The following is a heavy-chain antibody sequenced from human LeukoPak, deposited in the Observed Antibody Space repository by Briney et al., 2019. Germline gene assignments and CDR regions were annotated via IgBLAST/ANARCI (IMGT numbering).Heavy chain of an antibody. J-gene: IGHJ4*02. CDR2: IYPGDSDT. V-gene: IGHV5-51*01. CDR3: VRRGAHIAAAGTDY. CDR1: GYIFTNYW. Sequence: GEPLKISCKGSGYIFTNYWIGWVRQMPGKGLELMGIIYPGDSDTRYSPSFQGQVTISADKSINTAYLQWSSLKASDTAMYYCVRRGAHIAAAGTDYWGQGTLVTVSS. D-gene: IGHD6-13*01.